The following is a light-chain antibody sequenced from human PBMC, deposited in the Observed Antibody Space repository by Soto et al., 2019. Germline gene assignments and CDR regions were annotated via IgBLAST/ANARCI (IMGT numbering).Light chain of an antibody. CDR1: QSLVSSDGHTY. J-gene: IGKJ1*01. Sequence: DVVMTQSPLSLPVTLGQPASISCRSSQSLVSSDGHTYLNWFQQRPGQSPRRLVYKVSSRDYGVPDTISGSGAGTEFTLKISRVEAEDVGLYYCMQGTHCPPTFGQGTKVEIK. CDR2: KVS. V-gene: IGKV2-30*01. CDR3: MQGTHCPPT.